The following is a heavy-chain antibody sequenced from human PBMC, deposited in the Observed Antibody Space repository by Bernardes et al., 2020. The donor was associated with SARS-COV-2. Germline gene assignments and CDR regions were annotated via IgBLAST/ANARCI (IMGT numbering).Heavy chain of an antibody. D-gene: IGHD4-17*01. CDR2: INGSGSTP. J-gene: IGHJ4*02. V-gene: IGHV3-74*01. Sequence: GSLRLSCAASGFTFSSHWMHWVRQAPGKGLVWVSRINGSGSTPSYADFVAGRFTISRDNAKNTLYLQMNSLGDEDTAVYYCVKGGTDYGDWDYWGQGILGTVSS. CDR3: VKGGTDYGDWDY. CDR1: GFTFSSHW.